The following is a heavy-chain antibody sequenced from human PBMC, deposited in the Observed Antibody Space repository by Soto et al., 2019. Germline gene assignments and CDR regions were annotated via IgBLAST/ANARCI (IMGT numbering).Heavy chain of an antibody. D-gene: IGHD2-15*01. CDR1: GFTFSVFG. J-gene: IGHJ6*03. V-gene: IGHV3-23*01. CDR2: ISPNGRT. CDR3: ARVGAGYCSGGSCYGLWDYYYYYMDV. Sequence: GGSLRLSCAASGFTFSVFGMAWVRQAPGKGLQWVSGISPNGRTDYTDSAKGRFTISRDNAKNTLYLQMNSLRAEDTAVYYCARVGAGYCSGGSCYGLWDYYYYYMDVWGKGTTVTVSS.